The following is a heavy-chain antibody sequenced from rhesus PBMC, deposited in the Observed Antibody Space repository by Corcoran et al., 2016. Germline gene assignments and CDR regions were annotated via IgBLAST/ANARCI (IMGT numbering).Heavy chain of an antibody. CDR1: GFTFSDYY. CDR3: TRGISTWVFDY. V-gene: IGHV3-184*01. D-gene: IGHD5-24*01. J-gene: IGHJ4*01. CDR2: IRIKAYVGTA. Sequence: EVQLVESGGGLVQPGGSLRLSCAASGFTFSDYYMYWVRQAPGKGLVWVGFIRIKAYVGTAEYAESVKGRFNISRDDSKSIASLQMNSLKTEDTAVYYCTRGISTWVFDYWGQGVLVTVSS.